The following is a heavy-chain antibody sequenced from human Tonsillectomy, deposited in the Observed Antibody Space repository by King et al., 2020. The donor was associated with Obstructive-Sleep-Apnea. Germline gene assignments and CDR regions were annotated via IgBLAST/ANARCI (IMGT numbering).Heavy chain of an antibody. CDR3: AKEFYIGGAFDY. CDR2: ISGNSGSI. V-gene: IGHV3-9*01. D-gene: IGHD2/OR15-2a*01. Sequence: VQLVESGGGLVQPGRSLRLSCAASGFTFDDYAMHWVRQAPGKGLEWVSGISGNSGSIGYADSVKGRFTISSDNAKNSLYLQMNSLRAEDTALYYCAKEFYIGGAFDYWGQGTLVTVSS. CDR1: GFTFDDYA. J-gene: IGHJ4*02.